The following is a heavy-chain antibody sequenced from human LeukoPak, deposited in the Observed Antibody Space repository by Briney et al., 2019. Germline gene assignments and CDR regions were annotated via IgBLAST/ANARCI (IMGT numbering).Heavy chain of an antibody. CDR1: GFTFSSYG. CDR3: AKAGPGNYGGNSEATSDAFDI. J-gene: IGHJ3*02. V-gene: IGHV3-30*18. Sequence: PGRSLRLSCAASGFTFSSYGMHWVRQAPGKGLEWVAVISYDGSNKYYADSVKGRFTISRDNFKNTLYLRMNSLRAEDTAVYYCAKAGPGNYGGNSEATSDAFDIWGQGTMVTVSS. D-gene: IGHD4-23*01. CDR2: ISYDGSNK.